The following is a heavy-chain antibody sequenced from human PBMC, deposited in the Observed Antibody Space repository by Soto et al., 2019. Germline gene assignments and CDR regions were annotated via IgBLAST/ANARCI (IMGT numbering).Heavy chain of an antibody. V-gene: IGHV3-15*01. J-gene: IGHJ4*02. CDR2: MKSKTDAGTT. D-gene: IGHD4-17*01. CDR1: GFTFANAW. Sequence: EVQLVESGGGLVKPGESLKLSCATSGFTFANAWMSWVRQAPGKGLEWVGRMKSKTDAGTTDFAAPVQGRFSISRDDSKNTWYLNMTTVKVEDTAMYYCLTERRAGSYNDYSREDHWGQGTVVTVSS. CDR3: LTERRAGSYNDYSREDH.